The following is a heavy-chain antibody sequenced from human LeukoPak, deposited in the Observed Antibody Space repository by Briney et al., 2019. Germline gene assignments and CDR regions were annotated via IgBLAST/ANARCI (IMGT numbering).Heavy chain of an antibody. CDR1: GFTVRSNY. J-gene: IGHJ6*03. CDR3: ARVYYGSGSLHYYYYYMDV. CDR2: IYSGGST. V-gene: IGHV3-53*01. D-gene: IGHD3-10*01. Sequence: GGSLRLSWAASGFTVRSNYMSWVRQAPGKGLEWVAVIYSGGSTYYAGSVKGRFIISRDNPKNTLYLQMNSLRVEDTAVYYCARVYYGSGSLHYYYYYMDVWGKGTTVTISS.